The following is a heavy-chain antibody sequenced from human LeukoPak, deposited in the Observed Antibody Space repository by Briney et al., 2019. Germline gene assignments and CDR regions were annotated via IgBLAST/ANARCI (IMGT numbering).Heavy chain of an antibody. CDR3: ARHSLGRAWLDP. CDR2: ISGSGSST. Sequence: PGGSLRLSCAASGFTFSSYGMIWVRQAPGKGLEWVSYISGSGSSTYYADSVKGRFTISRDNAKNTLYLQMNSLRAEDTAVYYGARHSLGRAWLDPWRQGTMATVPS. D-gene: IGHD1-26*01. CDR1: GFTFSSYG. J-gene: IGHJ5*02. V-gene: IGHV3-23*01.